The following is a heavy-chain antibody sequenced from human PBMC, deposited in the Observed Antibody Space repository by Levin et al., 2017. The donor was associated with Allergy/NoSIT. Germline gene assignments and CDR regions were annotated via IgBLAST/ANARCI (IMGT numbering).Heavy chain of an antibody. Sequence: SGPTLVKPTQTLTLTCSISGFSLTTIGVGVGWIRQSPGEAPECLARIYWNGDKRYNPSLRNRVAVTQDTSNNQVVLTMTNMDPVDTGTYYCARVLYFDSSGYFLDHWGQGALVTVSS. J-gene: IGHJ4*02. CDR1: GFSLTTIGVG. CDR2: IYWNGDK. V-gene: IGHV2-5*04. CDR3: ARVLYFDSSGYFLDH. D-gene: IGHD3-22*01.